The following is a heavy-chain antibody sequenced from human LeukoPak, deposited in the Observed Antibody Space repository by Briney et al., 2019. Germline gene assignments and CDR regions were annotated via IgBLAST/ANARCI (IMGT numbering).Heavy chain of an antibody. CDR1: GFTFSSYW. D-gene: IGHD3-10*01. Sequence: GGSLRLSCAASGFTFSSYWMSWVRQAPGKGLEWVANIKQDGSGKYYVDSVKGRFTISRDNAKNSLYLQVNSLRAEDTAVYYCASERNRFGELSKQNWFDPWGQGTLVTVSS. J-gene: IGHJ5*02. CDR2: IKQDGSGK. V-gene: IGHV3-7*01. CDR3: ASERNRFGELSKQNWFDP.